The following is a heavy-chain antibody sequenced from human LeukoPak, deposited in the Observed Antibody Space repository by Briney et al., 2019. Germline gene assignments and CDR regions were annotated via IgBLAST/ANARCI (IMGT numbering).Heavy chain of an antibody. V-gene: IGHV3-30*14. CDR1: GFAFSSYA. Sequence: PGGSLRLSCAASGFAFSSYAMHWVRQAPGKGLEWVAVIAYDGSNKYYADSVKGRFTISRDNSKNTLYLQMNSLRAEDTAVYYCASISSTRGYYYYMDVWGKGTTVTISS. D-gene: IGHD2-2*01. CDR3: ASISSTRGYYYYMDV. J-gene: IGHJ6*03. CDR2: IAYDGSNK.